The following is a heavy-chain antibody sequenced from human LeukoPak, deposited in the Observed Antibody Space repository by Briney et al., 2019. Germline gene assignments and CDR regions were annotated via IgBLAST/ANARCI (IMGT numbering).Heavy chain of an antibody. CDR1: GGSISSSSYY. D-gene: IGHD1-1*01. CDR2: IYYSGST. CDR3: ARHEETGCFDY. Sequence: SATLSLTCTVSGGSISSSSYYWGWIRQPPGKGLEGIGSIYYSGSTYYNPSLKSRVTISVTTSKNQFSLMLSSVTAADTAVYYCARHEETGCFDYWGQGTLVTVSS. J-gene: IGHJ4*02. V-gene: IGHV4-39*01.